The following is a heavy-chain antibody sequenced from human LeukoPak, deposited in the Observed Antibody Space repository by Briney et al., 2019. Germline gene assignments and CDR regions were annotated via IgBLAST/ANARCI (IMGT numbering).Heavy chain of an antibody. CDR2: IKEDGSDK. D-gene: IGHD3-3*01. CDR3: VRESDVWSGPGIGRPLDV. Sequence: GGSLRLSCLASGFTFSNSWMTWVRQAPGRGLEWVANIKEDGSDKQYVDSVRGRFTISRDNAKNSASLQMDGLRAEDTAVYHCVRESDVWSGPGIGRPLDVWGKGTTVTVSS. CDR1: GFTFSNSW. V-gene: IGHV3-7*01. J-gene: IGHJ6*04.